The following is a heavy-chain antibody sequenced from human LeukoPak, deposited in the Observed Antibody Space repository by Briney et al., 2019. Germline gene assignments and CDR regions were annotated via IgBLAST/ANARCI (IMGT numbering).Heavy chain of an antibody. V-gene: IGHV3-23*01. CDR1: GFTFSSYA. CDR3: ARVRYGELDV. D-gene: IGHD4-17*01. J-gene: IGHJ6*02. CDR2: MSGSGGST. Sequence: GGSLRLSCAASGFTFSSYAMSWVRQAPGKGLEWVSSMSGSGGSTYYADSVKGRYTISRDDSKNTLYLQMNSLRAEDTAVYYCARVRYGELDVWGQGTTVTVSS.